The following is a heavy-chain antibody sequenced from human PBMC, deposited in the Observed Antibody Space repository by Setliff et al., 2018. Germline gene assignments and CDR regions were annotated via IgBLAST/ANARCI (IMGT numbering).Heavy chain of an antibody. Sequence: SETLSLTCAVSGYSISSGYFWGWIRQPPGKGLEWIGSIYHSGKTYYNPSLKSRVTLSVDTSKKQFSLKLSSVTAADTAVYYCARLLAGTGGFFYYGVDVWGQGTKVTVSS. CDR3: ARLLAGTGGFFYYGVDV. CDR1: GYSISSGYF. V-gene: IGHV4-38-2*01. CDR2: IYHSGKT. J-gene: IGHJ6*02. D-gene: IGHD6-19*01.